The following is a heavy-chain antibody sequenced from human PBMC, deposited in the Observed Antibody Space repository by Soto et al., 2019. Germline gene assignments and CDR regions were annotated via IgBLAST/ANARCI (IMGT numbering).Heavy chain of an antibody. CDR2: IIPIFGTA. CDR1: GGTFSSYA. J-gene: IGHJ4*02. D-gene: IGHD4-17*01. Sequence: QVQLVQSGAEVKKPGSSVKVSCKASGGTFSSYAISWVRQAPGQGLEWMGGIIPIFGTANYAQKFQGRVTITADESTSTAYMELNSLRSEDSAVYYCARGPLYYGGNSAFDYWGQGTLVTVSS. V-gene: IGHV1-69*12. CDR3: ARGPLYYGGNSAFDY.